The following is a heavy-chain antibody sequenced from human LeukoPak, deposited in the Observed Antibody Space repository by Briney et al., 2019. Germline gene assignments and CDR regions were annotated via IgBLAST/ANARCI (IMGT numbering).Heavy chain of an antibody. J-gene: IGHJ4*02. CDR1: GGSISSSGYY. CDR2: IYYSGST. V-gene: IGHV4-39*07. CDR3: ARDGVVVAALDY. Sequence: SETLSLTCTVSGGSISSSGYYWGWIRQPPGKGLEWIGSIYYSGSTYYNPSLKSRVTISVDTSKNQFSLKLSSVTAADTAVYYCARDGVVVAALDYWGQGTLVTVSS. D-gene: IGHD2-15*01.